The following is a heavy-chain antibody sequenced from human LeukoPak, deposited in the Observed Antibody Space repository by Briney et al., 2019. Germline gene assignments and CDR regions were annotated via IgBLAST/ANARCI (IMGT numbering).Heavy chain of an antibody. CDR1: GGSFSGYY. CDR2: INRSGST. V-gene: IGHV4-34*01. CDR3: ARGRYVPRSRYSSSSRAFDI. Sequence: SETLSLTCAVYGGSFSGYYWSWIRQPPGKGLEWIGEINRSGSTNYNPSLKSRVTISVDTSKNQFSLKLSSVTAADTAVYYCARGRYVPRSRYSSSSRAFDIWGQGTMVTVSS. J-gene: IGHJ3*02. D-gene: IGHD6-6*01.